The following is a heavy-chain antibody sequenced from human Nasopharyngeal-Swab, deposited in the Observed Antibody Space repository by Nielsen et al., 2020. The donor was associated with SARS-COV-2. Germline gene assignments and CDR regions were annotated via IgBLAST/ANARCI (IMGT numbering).Heavy chain of an antibody. CDR1: GFTFSSYT. J-gene: IGHJ5*02. V-gene: IGHV3-21*06. D-gene: IGHD4-17*01. CDR3: VRGSYGHYGS. CDR2: ISPTSDYI. Sequence: GGSLRLSCAASGFTFSSYTMNWVRQAPGKGLEWVSSISPTSDYIYYAESVKGRFTISRDNAKNSLFLQMNSLRAEETAIYYCVRGSYGHYGSWGQGALITVSS.